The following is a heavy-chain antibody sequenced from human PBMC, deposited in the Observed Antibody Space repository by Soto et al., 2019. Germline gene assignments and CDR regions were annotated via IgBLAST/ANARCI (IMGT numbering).Heavy chain of an antibody. J-gene: IGHJ4*02. Sequence: SETLSLTCSVSGYSVSSSDYYWAWIRQPPGKGLEWIGSMLYSGLTYYNPSLKSRVTLSVDTSKNQFSVRLNSVTASDTAVYYCARESDYGGNLTFDYWGQGTLVTVSS. V-gene: IGHV4-39*02. D-gene: IGHD4-17*01. CDR2: MLYSGLT. CDR1: GYSVSSSDYY. CDR3: ARESDYGGNLTFDY.